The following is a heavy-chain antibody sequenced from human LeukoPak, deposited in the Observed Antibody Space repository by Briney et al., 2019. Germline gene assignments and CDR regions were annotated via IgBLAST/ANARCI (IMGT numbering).Heavy chain of an antibody. CDR2: ISYDGSNK. CDR1: GFTFSSYA. J-gene: IGHJ6*03. Sequence: SGGSLRLSCAASGFTFSSYAMHWVRQAPGKGLEWVAVISYDGSNKYYADSVKSRFTISRDNSKNTLYLQMNSLRAEDTAVYYCARDSSLGSPNNYYYYYMDVWGKGTTVTVSS. CDR3: ARDSSLGSPNNYYYYYMDV. V-gene: IGHV3-30*04. D-gene: IGHD5/OR15-5a*01.